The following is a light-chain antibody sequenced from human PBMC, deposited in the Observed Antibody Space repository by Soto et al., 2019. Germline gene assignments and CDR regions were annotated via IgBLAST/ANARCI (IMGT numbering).Light chain of an antibody. CDR3: QQYEALVLS. J-gene: IGKJ4*01. CDR1: QDITDY. Sequence: DIQMTQSPSSLSASVGDRVTITCQASQDITDYLNWYQQKPGKAPRLLIYDASNLETGVPPRFSGSGSGTDFTFTISSLQPADIATYYCQQYEALVLSFGGGTTVEIK. V-gene: IGKV1-33*01. CDR2: DAS.